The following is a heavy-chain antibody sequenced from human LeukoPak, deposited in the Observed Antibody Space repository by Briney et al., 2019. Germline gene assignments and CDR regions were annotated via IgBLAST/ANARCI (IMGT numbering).Heavy chain of an antibody. CDR3: AKMVGALNAFDI. CDR2: IYSGGNT. CDR1: GFPFSNNY. D-gene: IGHD1-26*01. J-gene: IGHJ3*02. V-gene: IGHV3-53*01. Sequence: PXGSLRLSCAASGFPFSNNYMSWVRQAPGKGLEWGSVIYSGGNTYYADSVKGRVTISRDNSKNTLYLQMNSLRAEDTAVYYCAKMVGALNAFDIWGQGTMVTVSS.